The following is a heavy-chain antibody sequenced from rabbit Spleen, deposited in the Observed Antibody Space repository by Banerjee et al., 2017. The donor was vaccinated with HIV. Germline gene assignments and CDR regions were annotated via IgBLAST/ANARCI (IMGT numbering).Heavy chain of an antibody. CDR2: IYTGNGKT. Sequence: SLVVSGGGLVKPGASLTLTCKASGFSLNSGYDMCWVRQAPGKGLEWIACIYTGNGKTAYASWAKGRFTISKTSSTTVTLQITSLTAADTATYFCGRHVNTAGNGYDLWGPGTLVTVS. D-gene: IGHD8-1*01. CDR1: GFSLNSGYD. J-gene: IGHJ6*01. CDR3: GRHVNTAGNGYDL. V-gene: IGHV1S40*01.